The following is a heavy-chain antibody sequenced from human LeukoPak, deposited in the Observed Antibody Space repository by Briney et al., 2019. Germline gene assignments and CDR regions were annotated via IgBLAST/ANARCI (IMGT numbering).Heavy chain of an antibody. CDR2: INWNGGST. CDR3: ARTGGPQLWLT. CDR1: GFTFDDYG. V-gene: IGHV3-20*04. Sequence: GGSLRLSCAASGFTFDDYGMSWVRQAPGKGLEWVSGINWNGGSTGYADSVKGRFTISRDNAKNSLYLQMNSLRAEDTAVYYCARTGGPQLWLTWGQGTLVTVSS. J-gene: IGHJ5*02. D-gene: IGHD5-18*01.